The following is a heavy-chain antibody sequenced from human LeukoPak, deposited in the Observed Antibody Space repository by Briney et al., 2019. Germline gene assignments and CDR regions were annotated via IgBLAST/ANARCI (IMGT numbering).Heavy chain of an antibody. J-gene: IGHJ4*02. V-gene: IGHV4-59*08. D-gene: IGHD1-26*01. CDR1: GGSISPYY. CDR3: ARHGGGGESYPRVFDY. CDR2: IYYSGGT. Sequence: SETLSLTCTVSGGSISPYYRSWIRQPPGKGVEWIGYIYYSGGTNYNPSLNSRVTISVDRSKSQFSLKLSSMTAADAAVYYCARHGGGGESYPRVFDYWGRGNLVSVSS.